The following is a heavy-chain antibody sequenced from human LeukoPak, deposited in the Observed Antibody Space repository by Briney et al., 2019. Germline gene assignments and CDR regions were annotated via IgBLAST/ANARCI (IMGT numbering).Heavy chain of an antibody. CDR3: ARGFRASNYYYYGMDV. CDR2: IVPIFGTA. CDR1: GGTFSSYA. V-gene: IGHV1-69*13. J-gene: IGHJ6*02. Sequence: SVKVSCKASGGTFSSYAISWVRQAPGQGLEWMGGIVPIFGTANYAQKFQGRVTITADESTSTAYMELSSLRSEDTAVYYCARGFRASNYYYYGMDVWGQGTTVTVSS.